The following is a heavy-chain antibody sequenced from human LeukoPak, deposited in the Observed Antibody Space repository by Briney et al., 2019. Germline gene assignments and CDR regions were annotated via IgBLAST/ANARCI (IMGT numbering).Heavy chain of an antibody. CDR3: GRRRGYSYGSLDY. CDR1: GFTFSSYA. Sequence: PGGSLRLSCAASGFTFSSYAMHWVRQAPGKGLEWVAVISYDGSNKYYADSVKGRFTISRDNSKNTLYLQMNSLRAEDTAVYYCGRRRGYSYGSLDYWGQGTLVTVSS. D-gene: IGHD5-18*01. CDR2: ISYDGSNK. V-gene: IGHV3-30*04. J-gene: IGHJ4*02.